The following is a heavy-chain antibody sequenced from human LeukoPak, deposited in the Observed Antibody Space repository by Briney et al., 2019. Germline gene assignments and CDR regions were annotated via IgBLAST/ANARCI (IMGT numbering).Heavy chain of an antibody. CDR1: GFTFSSYD. CDR3: ARPREAGSSSGWYFDK. J-gene: IGHJ4*02. V-gene: IGHV3-30-3*01. D-gene: IGHD6-19*01. Sequence: PGRSLRLSCEASGFTFSSYDMYWLRQAPGKGLEWVAVISYDGNNKYNADSAVKGRFTISRDNSKNTVYLQLSSLRAEDTAVYHCARPREAGSSSGWYFDKWGQGTLVTVSS. CDR2: ISYDGNNK.